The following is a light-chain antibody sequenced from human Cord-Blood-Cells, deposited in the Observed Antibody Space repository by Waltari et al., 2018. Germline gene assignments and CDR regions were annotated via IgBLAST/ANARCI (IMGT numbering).Light chain of an antibody. CDR1: SSDVGSYNL. CDR3: CSYAGSSTVV. Sequence: QSALTQPASVSGSPGQSITISCTGTSSDVGSYNLVSWYQQHPGKAPKLMIYEGSSRPSGVSNRFSASKSGKTASLTISGLQAEDEADYYCCSYAGSSTVVFGGGTKLTVL. J-gene: IGLJ2*01. CDR2: EGS. V-gene: IGLV2-23*01.